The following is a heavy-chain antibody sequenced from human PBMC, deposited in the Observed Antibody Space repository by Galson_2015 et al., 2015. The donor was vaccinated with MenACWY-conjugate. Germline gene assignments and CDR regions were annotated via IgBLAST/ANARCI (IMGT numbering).Heavy chain of an antibody. V-gene: IGHV3-49*04. CDR1: GFTSGDYA. CDR3: AKDVYMDV. CDR2: IRSKAYGGTT. D-gene: IGHD2-15*01. Sequence: SLRLSCAASGFTSGDYAMSWVRQAPGKGLEWVGFIRSKAYGGTTEYAASVKGRFTISRDDSKSIAYLQMNSLETEDTAVYYCAKDVYMDVWGKGTTVSVSS. J-gene: IGHJ6*03.